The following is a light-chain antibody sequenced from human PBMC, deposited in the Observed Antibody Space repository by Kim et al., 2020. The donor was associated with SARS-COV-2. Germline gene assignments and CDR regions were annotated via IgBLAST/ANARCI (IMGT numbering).Light chain of an antibody. CDR3: QQYDSSPLT. CDR2: GAS. Sequence: SPGERATLSCRASQSVRGNYLAWFQQKPGQAPRLIIYGASSRATGIPDRFSGSGSGTDFTLTISRLEPEDFVVYYCQQYDSSPLTFGGGTKVDIK. CDR1: QSVRGNY. J-gene: IGKJ4*01. V-gene: IGKV3-20*01.